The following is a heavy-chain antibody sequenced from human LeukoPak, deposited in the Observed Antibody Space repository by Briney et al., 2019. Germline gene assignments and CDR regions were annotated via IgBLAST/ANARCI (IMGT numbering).Heavy chain of an antibody. D-gene: IGHD6-13*01. Sequence: SETLSLTCSVSGGSISGSYWMWIRQSPGKGLEWIGYIYYSGATSYNPSFRGRVTFFVDTSKNQFSLKLSSVTAADTAMYYCAREIPAAGHLDYWGQGALVTVSS. CDR1: GGSISGSY. CDR2: IYYSGAT. V-gene: IGHV4-59*12. J-gene: IGHJ4*02. CDR3: AREIPAAGHLDY.